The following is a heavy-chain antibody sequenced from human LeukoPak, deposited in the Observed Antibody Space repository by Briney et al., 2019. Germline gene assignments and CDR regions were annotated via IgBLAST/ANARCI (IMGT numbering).Heavy chain of an antibody. CDR1: GYTFTTYA. Sequence: GASVKVSCKASGYTFTTYAISWVRQAPGQGLEWIGWIATYNGNKDYAQKFQDRATMTTDTSTTTAYLELRNLRSDDTAFYYCARGGAFGNGSPHGGQGTRATASS. CDR2: IATYNGNK. D-gene: IGHD3-10*01. V-gene: IGHV1-18*01. J-gene: IGHJ1*01. CDR3: ARGGAFGNGSPH.